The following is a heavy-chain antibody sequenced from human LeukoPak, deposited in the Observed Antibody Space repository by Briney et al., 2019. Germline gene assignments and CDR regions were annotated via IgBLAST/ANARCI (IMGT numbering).Heavy chain of an antibody. Sequence: SETLSLTCAVYGGSFSGYYWSWIRQPPGKGLEWFGYIYYSGSTNYNPSLKSRVTISVDTSKNQFSLKLNSVTAADTAMYYCARDVGARMDVWGQGTTVTVSS. CDR3: ARDVGARMDV. D-gene: IGHD1-26*01. V-gene: IGHV4-59*01. J-gene: IGHJ6*02. CDR2: IYYSGST. CDR1: GGSFSGYY.